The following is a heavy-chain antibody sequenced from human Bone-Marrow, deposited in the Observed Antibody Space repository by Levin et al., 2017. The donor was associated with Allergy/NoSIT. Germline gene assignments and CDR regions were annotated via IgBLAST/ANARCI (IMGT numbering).Heavy chain of an antibody. J-gene: IGHJ5*02. V-gene: IGHV4-30-4*01. CDR2: IYYSGST. CDR1: GGSISSGDYY. CDR3: ARVRQTHNWFDP. Sequence: ASETLSLTCTVSGGSISSGDYYWSWIRQPPGKGLEWIGYIYYSGSTYYNPSLKSRVTISVDTSKNQFSLKLSSVTAADTAVYYCARVRQTHNWFDPWGQGTLVTVSS.